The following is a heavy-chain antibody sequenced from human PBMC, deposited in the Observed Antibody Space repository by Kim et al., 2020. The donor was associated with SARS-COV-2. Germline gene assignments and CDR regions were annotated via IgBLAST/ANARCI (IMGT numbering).Heavy chain of an antibody. V-gene: IGHV3-11*01. Sequence: GGSLRLSCAASGFTFSDHDMTWIRQAPGKGLEWVSYISNGADAMYYADSVKGRFTISRDNAKNSVSLEMRDLTDEDTAVYYCARALGSAVFLRRTFDFWGQGVVVTVSS. CDR2: ISNGADAM. J-gene: IGHJ4*02. CDR3: ARALGSAVFLRRTFDF. CDR1: GFTFSDHD. D-gene: IGHD3-10*01.